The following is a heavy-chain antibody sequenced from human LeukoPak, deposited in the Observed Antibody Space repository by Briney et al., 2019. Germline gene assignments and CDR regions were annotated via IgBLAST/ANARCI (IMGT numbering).Heavy chain of an antibody. Sequence: GASVKVSCKASGYTFTSYYMHWVRQAPGQGLEWMGIINPSGGSTSYAQKFRGRVTMTRDTSTSTVYMELSSLRSEDTAVYYCAREGHLTIFGAGRGYYFDYWGQGTLVTVSS. D-gene: IGHD3-3*01. CDR2: INPSGGST. CDR1: GYTFTSYY. J-gene: IGHJ4*02. V-gene: IGHV1-46*01. CDR3: AREGHLTIFGAGRGYYFDY.